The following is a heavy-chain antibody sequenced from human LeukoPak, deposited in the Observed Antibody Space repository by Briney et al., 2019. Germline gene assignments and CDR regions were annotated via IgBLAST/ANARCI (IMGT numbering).Heavy chain of an antibody. CDR2: ISHDGRNK. CDR3: ARDSPYHDY. D-gene: IGHD3-16*01. CDR1: GFTVSSFY. Sequence: GGSLRLSCVASGFTVSSFYMNWVRQAPGKGLEWVAVISHDGRNKFYADSVRGRFTVSRDDSKNTLNLQMNSLRPEDTAVYYCARDSPYHDYWGQGSLVTVSS. J-gene: IGHJ4*02. V-gene: IGHV3-30*03.